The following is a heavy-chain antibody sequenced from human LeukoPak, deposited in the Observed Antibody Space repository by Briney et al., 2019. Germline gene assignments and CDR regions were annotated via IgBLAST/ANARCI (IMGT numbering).Heavy chain of an antibody. V-gene: IGHV1-18*01. D-gene: IGHD2-2*02. CDR2: ISAYNGNT. CDR3: ARRYCSSTSCYKNVYYFDY. Sequence: ASVKVSCKASGYTFTSYGISWVRQAPGRGLEWVGWISAYNGNTNYAQKLQGRGTMTTDTSTSTAYMELRSLRSDDTAVYYCARRYCSSTSCYKNVYYFDYWGQGTLVTVSS. J-gene: IGHJ4*02. CDR1: GYTFTSYG.